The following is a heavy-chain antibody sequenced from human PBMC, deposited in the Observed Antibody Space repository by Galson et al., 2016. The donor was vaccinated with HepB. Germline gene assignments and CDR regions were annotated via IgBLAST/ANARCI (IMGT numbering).Heavy chain of an antibody. V-gene: IGHV3-30-3*01. CDR3: ARSPLEQWYFDY. CDR2: ISFDGSNR. D-gene: IGHD1/OR15-1a*01. CDR1: GFTFSPYT. Sequence: SLRLSCAAFGFTFSPYTMHWVRQAPDKGLEWVAVISFDGSNRYYADSVKGRFTISRDNSKNTLYLQMNSLRAEDTAVYYCARSPLEQWYFDYWGQGTLVTVSS. J-gene: IGHJ4*02.